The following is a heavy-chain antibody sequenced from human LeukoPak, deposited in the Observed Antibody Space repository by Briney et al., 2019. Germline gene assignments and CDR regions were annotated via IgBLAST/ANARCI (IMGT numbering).Heavy chain of an antibody. CDR3: GRALGSPLDY. CDR2: ISGDGHVS. V-gene: IGHV3-43*02. Sequence: GGSLRLSCEASGFTIDAYAIHWVRQAPGKGLEWLSLISGDGHVSFHADSVKGRFTVSRDNAKNTLYLQMNSLRVEDTAVYYCGRALGSPLDYWGQGTLVTVSS. CDR1: GFTIDAYA. J-gene: IGHJ4*02. D-gene: IGHD1-26*01.